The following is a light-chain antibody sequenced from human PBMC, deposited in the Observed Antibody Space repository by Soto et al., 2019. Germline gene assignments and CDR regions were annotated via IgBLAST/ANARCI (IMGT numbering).Light chain of an antibody. CDR1: QSVSSN. CDR2: GAS. CDR3: QQYGSSPIP. Sequence: EIVMTQSPATLSVSPGERASLSCRASQSVSSNLAWYQQKPGQAPRLLIYGASTRATGIPARISGSGSGTEFTLTITSLQSEDFAVYYCQQYGSSPIPFGQGTRLEIK. J-gene: IGKJ5*01. V-gene: IGKV3-15*01.